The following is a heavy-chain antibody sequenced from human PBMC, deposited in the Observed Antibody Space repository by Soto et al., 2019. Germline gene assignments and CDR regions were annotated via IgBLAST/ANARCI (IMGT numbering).Heavy chain of an antibody. J-gene: IGHJ4*02. Sequence: SETLSLTCAVYGGSFSGYYWSWIRQPPGKGLEWIGEINHSGSTNYNPSLKSRVTISVDTSKNQFSLKLSSVTAADTAVYYCARARGVVAATVATYYFDYWGQGTLVTVSS. V-gene: IGHV4-34*01. CDR1: GGSFSGYY. CDR3: ARARGVVAATVATYYFDY. D-gene: IGHD2-15*01. CDR2: INHSGST.